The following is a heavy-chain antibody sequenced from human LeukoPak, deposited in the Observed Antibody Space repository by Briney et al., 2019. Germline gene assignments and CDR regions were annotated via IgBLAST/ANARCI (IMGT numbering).Heavy chain of an antibody. CDR2: IYYSGST. V-gene: IGHV4-61*05. J-gene: IGHJ4*02. CDR1: GYSISSGYY. D-gene: IGHD3-10*01. Sequence: PSETLSLTCTVSGYSISSGYYWGWLRQPPGKGLEWIGYIYYSGSTNYNPSVKSRVTMSVDTSKNQFSLKLNSVTAADTAVYYCARALSLRFFDYWGQGTLVTVSS. CDR3: ARALSLRFFDY.